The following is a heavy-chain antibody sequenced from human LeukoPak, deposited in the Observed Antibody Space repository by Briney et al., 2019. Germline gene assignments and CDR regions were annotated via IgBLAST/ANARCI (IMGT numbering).Heavy chain of an antibody. CDR1: GFTFSSYS. J-gene: IGHJ6*02. CDR3: ARSDDYGDYDDYYYGMDV. Sequence: PGGSLRLSCAASGFTFSSYSMNWVRQAPGKGLEWVSSISSSSSYIYYADSVKGRFTISRDNTKNSLYLQMNSLRAEDTAVYYCARSDDYGDYDDYYYGMDVWGQGTTVTVSS. D-gene: IGHD4-17*01. CDR2: ISSSSSYI. V-gene: IGHV3-21*01.